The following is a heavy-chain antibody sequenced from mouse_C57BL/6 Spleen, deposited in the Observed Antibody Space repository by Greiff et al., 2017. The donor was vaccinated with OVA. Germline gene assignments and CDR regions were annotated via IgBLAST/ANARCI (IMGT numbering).Heavy chain of an antibody. J-gene: IGHJ3*01. CDR2: ISSGSSTI. CDR1: GFTFSDYG. V-gene: IGHV5-17*01. D-gene: IGHD2-4*01. CDR3: ARNYAPWFAY. Sequence: EVQRVESGGGLVKPGGSLKLSCAASGFTFSDYGMHWVRQAPEKGLEWVAYISSGSSTIYYADTVKGRFTISRDNAKNTLFLQMTSLRSEDTAMYYCARNYAPWFAYWGQGTLVTVSA.